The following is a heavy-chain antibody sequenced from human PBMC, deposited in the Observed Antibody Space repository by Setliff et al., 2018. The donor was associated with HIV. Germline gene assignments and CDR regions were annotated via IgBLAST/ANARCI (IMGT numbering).Heavy chain of an antibody. J-gene: IGHJ4*02. CDR3: VRVAGFSSSWFGY. CDR2: INSAGGIS. V-gene: IGHV3-74*03. D-gene: IGHD6-13*01. CDR1: GFAFSNYW. Sequence: PGGSLRLSCAASGFAFSNYWVHWVRQAPGKGLEWVSRINSAGGISEHSDAVKGRLTISRDNARNTLYLEMNSLRVEDTAVYYCVRVAGFSSSWFGYWGQGTLVTVSS.